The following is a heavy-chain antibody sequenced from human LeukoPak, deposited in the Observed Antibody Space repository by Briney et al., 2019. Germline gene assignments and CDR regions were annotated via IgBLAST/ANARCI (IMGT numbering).Heavy chain of an antibody. J-gene: IGHJ4*02. CDR1: GFTFSSYA. V-gene: IGHV3-30-3*01. D-gene: IGHD3-22*01. CDR3: ARGYYDSSGSFDY. Sequence: GGSLRLSCAASGFTFSSYAMHWVRQAPGQGLEWVAVISYDGSNKYYADSVKGRFTISRDNSKNTLYLQMNSLRAEDTAVYYCARGYYDSSGSFDYWGQGTLVTVSS. CDR2: ISYDGSNK.